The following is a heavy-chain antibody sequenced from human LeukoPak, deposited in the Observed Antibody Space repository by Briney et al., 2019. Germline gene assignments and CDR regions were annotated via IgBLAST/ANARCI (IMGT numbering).Heavy chain of an antibody. V-gene: IGHV3-9*01. CDR3: AKDISAAGNFDY. CDR2: ISWNSGSI. CDR1: GFTFDDYA. J-gene: IGHJ4*02. Sequence: GRSLRLSCAASGFTFDDYAMHWVRQAPGKGLEWVSGISWNSGSIGYADSVKGRFTISRDNAKNSLYLQMNSLRAEDTALYYCAKDISAAGNFDYWGQGTLVTVSS. D-gene: IGHD6-13*01.